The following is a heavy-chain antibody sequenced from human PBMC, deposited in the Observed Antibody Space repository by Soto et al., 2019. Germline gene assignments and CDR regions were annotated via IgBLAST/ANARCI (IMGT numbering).Heavy chain of an antibody. D-gene: IGHD6-19*01. CDR2: ISTSGTT. CDR3: AREAGPDRWFDP. Sequence: LSLTCTVSGASISSYFWTWIRQPAGKGLDWIGRISTSGTTNYNPSLKSRVTMSVDTSKNHFSLNLSSVTAADTAVYYCAREAGPDRWFDPWGQGTLVTVSS. CDR1: GASISSYF. J-gene: IGHJ5*02. V-gene: IGHV4-4*07.